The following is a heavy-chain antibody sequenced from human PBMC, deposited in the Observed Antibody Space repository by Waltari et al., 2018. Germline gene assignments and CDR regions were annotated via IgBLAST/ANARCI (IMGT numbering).Heavy chain of an antibody. CDR3: AKTPLVTVGYFDQ. J-gene: IGHJ4*02. Sequence: EAQLLESGGGLVQPGGSLRLSCADFGFTFSTHALTWVRQAPGKGLEWVSSISGSADYTYYADSVKGRFTISRDNSKNMLYLQMNSIRAEDTAVYYCAKTPLVTVGYFDQWGQGTMVTVSS. D-gene: IGHD1-26*01. V-gene: IGHV3-23*01. CDR2: ISGSADYT. CDR1: GFTFSTHA.